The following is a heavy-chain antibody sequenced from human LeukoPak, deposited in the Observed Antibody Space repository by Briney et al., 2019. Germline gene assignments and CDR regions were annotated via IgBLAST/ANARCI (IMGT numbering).Heavy chain of an antibody. Sequence: GGSLRLSCAASGFTFSSYAMSWVRQAPGKGPEWVSAISGSGGSTYYADSVKGRFTISRDNSKNTLYLQMNSLRAEDTAVYYCAKDKAYGGNFDYWGQGTLVTVSS. CDR1: GFTFSSYA. CDR2: ISGSGGST. CDR3: AKDKAYGGNFDY. J-gene: IGHJ4*02. D-gene: IGHD4-23*01. V-gene: IGHV3-23*01.